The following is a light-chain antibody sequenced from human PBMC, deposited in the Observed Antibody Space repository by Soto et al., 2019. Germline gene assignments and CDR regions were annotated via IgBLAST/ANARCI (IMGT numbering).Light chain of an antibody. CDR3: QQHINRLS. Sequence: EIVLTQAPATLSLSPGERATHSCRASQSVSNYLAWYQQKPGQAPRLLIYDASNRATGIPARFSGSGSGTDFTLTISTLEPEDFAVYYCQQHINRLSFGGGTKVDI. CDR1: QSVSNY. CDR2: DAS. J-gene: IGKJ4*01. V-gene: IGKV3-11*01.